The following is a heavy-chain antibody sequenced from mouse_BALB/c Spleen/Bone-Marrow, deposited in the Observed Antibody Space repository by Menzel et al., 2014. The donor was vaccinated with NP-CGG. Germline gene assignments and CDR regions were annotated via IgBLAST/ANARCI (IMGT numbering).Heavy chain of an antibody. CDR2: IWAGGST. CDR3: ARVDYDDYYAIDY. J-gene: IGHJ4*01. D-gene: IGHD2-4*01. V-gene: IGHV2-9*02. Sequence: VRLVESGPGLVAPSQSLSITCTVSGLSLTSYGVHWVRQPPGKGLEWLGGIWAGGSTNYKSALMSRQGISKDNSKSQVFLKMNTLQTDDTAMYYCARVDYDDYYAIDYWRQGTSVTVSS. CDR1: GLSLTSYG.